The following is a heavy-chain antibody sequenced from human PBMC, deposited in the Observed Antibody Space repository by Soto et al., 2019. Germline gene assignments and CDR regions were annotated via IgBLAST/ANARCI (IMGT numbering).Heavy chain of an antibody. J-gene: IGHJ6*02. CDR1: GFTFSSYG. CDR2: ISYDGSNK. Sequence: QVQLVESGGGVVQPGRSLRLSCAASGFTFSSYGMHWVRQAPGKGLEWVAVISYDGSNKYYADSVKGRFTISRDNSKNTLYLQMNSLRGEGTAVYYCAKDRWNDVRRWDYYYGMDVWGQGTTVTVSS. D-gene: IGHD1-1*01. V-gene: IGHV3-30*18. CDR3: AKDRWNDVRRWDYYYGMDV.